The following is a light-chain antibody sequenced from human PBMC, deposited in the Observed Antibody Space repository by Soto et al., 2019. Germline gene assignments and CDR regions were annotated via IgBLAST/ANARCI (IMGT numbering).Light chain of an antibody. J-gene: IGLJ1*01. CDR1: SSDVGGYNY. V-gene: IGLV2-8*01. CDR2: EVN. CDR3: SSYGGYNNVV. Sequence: SVRSQPSCESGSLGQSVTIYCTGTSSDVGGYNYVSWFQQHPGKAPKLIIHEVNQRPSGVPDRFSGSKSGNTASLTVSGLQAEDEGTYYCSSYGGYNNVVFGTGTKVTVL.